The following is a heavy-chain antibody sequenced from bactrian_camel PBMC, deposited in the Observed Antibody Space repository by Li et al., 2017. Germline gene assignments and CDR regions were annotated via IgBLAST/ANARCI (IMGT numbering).Heavy chain of an antibody. Sequence: HVQLVESGGGSVQTGGSLRLSCRIALPATYRRFSRYCLTWFRQTPGKEREGVAAIRTDLVSTYYADSVKGRFTISRDNDKMIVYLQMNDLRPEDTAMYSCAARDGRCGSSWSTYEYNWWGQGTQVTVS. CDR2: IRTDLVST. CDR3: AARDGRCGSSWSTYEYNW. J-gene: IGHJ4*01. CDR1: LPATYRRFSRYC. D-gene: IGHD1*01. V-gene: IGHV3S1*01.